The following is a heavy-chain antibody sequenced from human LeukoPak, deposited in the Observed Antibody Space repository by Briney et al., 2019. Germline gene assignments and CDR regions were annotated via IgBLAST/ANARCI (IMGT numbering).Heavy chain of an antibody. D-gene: IGHD1-26*01. J-gene: IGHJ4*02. Sequence: SETLSLTCSVSGVSISSGSNYWGWIRQPPGKGLEWIGYIYYSGSTNYNPSLKSRVTISVDTSKNQFSLKLSSVTAADTAVYYCARDAASGSYFGYWGQGTLVTVSS. CDR1: GVSISSGSNY. CDR3: ARDAASGSYFGY. V-gene: IGHV4-61*01. CDR2: IYYSGST.